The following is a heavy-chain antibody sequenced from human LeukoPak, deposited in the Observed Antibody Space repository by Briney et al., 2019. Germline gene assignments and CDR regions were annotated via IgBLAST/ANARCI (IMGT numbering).Heavy chain of an antibody. V-gene: IGHV4-59*01. CDR3: ARLRMHTRANSYAFDY. CDR1: GGSISSSY. CDR2: IYYTGNT. D-gene: IGHD2-2*02. J-gene: IGHJ4*02. Sequence: KPSETLSLTCTVSGGSISSSYWSWIRQPPGKGLEWIGYIYYTGNTNYNPSLKSRVTISVDTSKKQFSLKLSSVTAADTAVYYCARLRMHTRANSYAFDYWGQGTLVTVSS.